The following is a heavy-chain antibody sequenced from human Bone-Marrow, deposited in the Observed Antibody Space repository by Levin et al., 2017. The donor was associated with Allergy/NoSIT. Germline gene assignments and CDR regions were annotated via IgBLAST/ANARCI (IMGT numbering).Heavy chain of an antibody. CDR1: GFTFRNYD. Sequence: GESLKISCAGSGFTFRNYDMFWVRQAPGKGLEWVSAISDTGGYTFYADSVKGRFTISRDNSKNTLYLQMNSLRAEDTAVFYCAKRQPGRNGVCHSLDVWGQGTMVTVSS. CDR3: AKRQPGRNGVCHSLDV. D-gene: IGHD2-15*01. V-gene: IGHV3-23*01. J-gene: IGHJ6*02. CDR2: ISDTGGYT.